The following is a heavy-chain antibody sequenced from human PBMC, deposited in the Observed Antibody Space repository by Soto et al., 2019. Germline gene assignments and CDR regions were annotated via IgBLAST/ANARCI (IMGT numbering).Heavy chain of an antibody. CDR2: IYHSGST. Sequence: LSLTCAVSGGSISSSNWWSWVRQPPGKGLEWIGEIYHSGSTNYNPSLKSRVTISVDKSKNQFSLKLSSVTAADTAVYYCARAVNYYDSSGYKNWFDPWGQGTLVTVS. J-gene: IGHJ5*02. D-gene: IGHD3-22*01. V-gene: IGHV4-4*02. CDR3: ARAVNYYDSSGYKNWFDP. CDR1: GGSISSSNW.